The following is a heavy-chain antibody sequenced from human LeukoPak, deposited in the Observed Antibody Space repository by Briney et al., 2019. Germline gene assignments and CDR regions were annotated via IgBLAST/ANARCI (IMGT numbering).Heavy chain of an antibody. J-gene: IGHJ4*02. CDR3: AKNSITMVRGVISENFDY. D-gene: IGHD3-10*01. CDR1: GFTFSSYA. Sequence: GGSLRLSCAASGFTFSSYAMSWVRQAPGKGLEWVSAISGSGGSTYYADSVKGRFTISRGNSKNTLYLQMNSLRAEDTAVYYCAKNSITMVRGVISENFDYWGQGTLVTVSS. CDR2: ISGSGGST. V-gene: IGHV3-23*01.